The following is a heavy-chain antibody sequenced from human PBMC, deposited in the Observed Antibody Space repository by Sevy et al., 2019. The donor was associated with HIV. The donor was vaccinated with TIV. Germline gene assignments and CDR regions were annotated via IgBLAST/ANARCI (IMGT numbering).Heavy chain of an antibody. J-gene: IGHJ3*01. D-gene: IGHD2-15*01. CDR1: GYNFAAHW. Sequence: GESLKISCRASGYNFAAHWIGWVRQMPGKGLEWMGILVPGNSDIRSFQGHVTVSVDKSINTAYLQWANLRASDSAMYFCARGGHLPLDAFDLWGPGTKVTVSS. CDR3: ARGGHLPLDAFDL. CDR2: LVPGNSDI. V-gene: IGHV5-51*01.